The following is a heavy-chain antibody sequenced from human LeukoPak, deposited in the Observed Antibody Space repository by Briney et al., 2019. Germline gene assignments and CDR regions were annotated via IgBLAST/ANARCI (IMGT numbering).Heavy chain of an antibody. Sequence: GESLKISCKGSGYSFTSYWIGWLRQMPGKGLEWMGIIYPVDSDTRYSPSFQGQVTISADKSIITSSLQWSSLTASDTAMYYCASAITTVTSSGGSGGFDYWGQGTLVTVSS. D-gene: IGHD4-17*01. J-gene: IGHJ4*02. V-gene: IGHV5-51*01. CDR3: ASAITTVTSSGGSGGFDY. CDR2: IYPVDSDT. CDR1: GYSFTSYW.